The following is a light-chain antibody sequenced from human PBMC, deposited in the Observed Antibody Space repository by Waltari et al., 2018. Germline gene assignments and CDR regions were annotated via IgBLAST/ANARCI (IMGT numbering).Light chain of an antibody. V-gene: IGKV3-20*01. CDR3: QQYGSSPRT. J-gene: IGKJ1*01. CDR1: QSIYSTY. Sequence: EIVLTQSPGTPSLSPGERATLPCRARQSIYSTYLAWYPQKPGQAPRPLIYRASNRATGVPDRFSGRGSGTDFTLTISRLEPEDFAVFYCQQYGSSPRTFGQGTTVEIK. CDR2: RAS.